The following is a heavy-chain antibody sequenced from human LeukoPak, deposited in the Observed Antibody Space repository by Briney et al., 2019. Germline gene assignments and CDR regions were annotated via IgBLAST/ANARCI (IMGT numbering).Heavy chain of an antibody. D-gene: IGHD2-15*01. V-gene: IGHV3-21*01. CDR3: ARNRGYCSGDNCYFFDY. J-gene: IGHJ4*02. Sequence: GGSLRLSCAASGFIFSSYSMTWVRQAPGKGLGWVSSISLSSNYIYYAGSMRGRFTISRDSAKNSLYLQMNSLRAEDTAVYYCARNRGYCSGDNCYFFDYWGQGTLVTVSS. CDR1: GFIFSSYS. CDR2: ISLSSNYI.